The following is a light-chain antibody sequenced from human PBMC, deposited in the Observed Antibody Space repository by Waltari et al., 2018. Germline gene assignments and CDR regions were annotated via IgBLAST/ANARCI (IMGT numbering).Light chain of an antibody. Sequence: QSALTQPASVSGSPGQSITISCTGTSSDVGSYNLVSWYQQHPGKAPKRMIYDVSKRPSGVSNRFSGSKSGNTASLTISGLQAEDEADYYCCSYADSSTGVFGGGTKLTVL. CDR3: CSYADSSTGV. CDR1: SSDVGSYNL. V-gene: IGLV2-23*02. CDR2: DVS. J-gene: IGLJ2*01.